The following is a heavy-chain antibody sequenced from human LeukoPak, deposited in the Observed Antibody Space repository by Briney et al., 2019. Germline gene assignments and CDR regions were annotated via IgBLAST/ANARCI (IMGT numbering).Heavy chain of an antibody. Sequence: GGSLRLSCAASRFIFDNYGMTWVRQAPGKGLEWVSGISDDGYSTYYADSVKGRFTISRDNSKNTLYLHMSSLRVEDTAVFYCARGGYYGSGNDFRFDPWGQGTLVTVSS. D-gene: IGHD3-10*01. CDR1: RFIFDNYG. CDR3: ARGGYYGSGNDFRFDP. V-gene: IGHV3-23*01. J-gene: IGHJ5*02. CDR2: ISDDGYST.